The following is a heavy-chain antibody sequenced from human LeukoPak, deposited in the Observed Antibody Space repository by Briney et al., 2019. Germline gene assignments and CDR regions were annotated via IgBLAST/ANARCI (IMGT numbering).Heavy chain of an antibody. J-gene: IGHJ5*02. CDR1: DGSISDSY. V-gene: IGHV4-59*01. CDR3: ARDAYGGNSWGWFDP. D-gene: IGHD4-23*01. CDR2: IFYTGFT. Sequence: SETLSLTCTVSDGSISDSYWSWIRQSPGKGLEWVGYIFYTGFTHYNPSLESRVTISVDTSKNQFSLRLNSVTAADTAVYYCARDAYGGNSWGWFDPWGQGTLVTVSS.